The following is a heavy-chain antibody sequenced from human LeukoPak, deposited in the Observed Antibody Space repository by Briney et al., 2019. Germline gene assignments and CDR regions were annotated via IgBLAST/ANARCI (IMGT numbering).Heavy chain of an antibody. V-gene: IGHV1-2*02. D-gene: IGHD1-14*01. CDR1: GYTFTSYY. CDR2: SDPNSGAT. Sequence: GASVQVSCKTSGYTFTSYYIHWLRQAPGQGFEWLGWSDPNSGATKYEHFQGRVTMTWDTSIDTAYMELTRLTSDDTAVYYCARDVFAEYNTHHRFDPWGQGTLVTVSS. J-gene: IGHJ5*02. CDR3: ARDVFAEYNTHHRFDP.